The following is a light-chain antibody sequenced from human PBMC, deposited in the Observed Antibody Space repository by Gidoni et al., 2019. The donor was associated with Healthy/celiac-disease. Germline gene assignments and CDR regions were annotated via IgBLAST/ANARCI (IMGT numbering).Light chain of an antibody. CDR1: QSISSY. CDR3: QQSYSTPRS. J-gene: IGKJ2*04. Sequence: DIQMTPSPSSLSASVGDRVTITCRASQSISSYLNWYQQKPGKAPKLLIYAASSLQSGGPSRFIGSGSGTDFTLTISSLQPEEFATYYCQQSYSTPRSFGQGTKLEIK. V-gene: IGKV1-39*01. CDR2: AAS.